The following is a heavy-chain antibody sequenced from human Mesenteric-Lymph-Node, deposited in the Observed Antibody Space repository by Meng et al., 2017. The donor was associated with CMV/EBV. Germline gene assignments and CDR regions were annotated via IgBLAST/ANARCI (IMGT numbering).Heavy chain of an antibody. J-gene: IGHJ4*02. CDR3: ATYFDY. Sequence: GGSLRLSCAASGFTFSSYSMNWVRQAPGKGLEWVSYISDSGSTKYYADSVKGRFTISRDNTKNSLYLQMNSLRAEDTAVYYCATYFDYWGQGTLVTVSS. CDR2: ISDSGSTK. V-gene: IGHV3-48*04. CDR1: GFTFSSYS.